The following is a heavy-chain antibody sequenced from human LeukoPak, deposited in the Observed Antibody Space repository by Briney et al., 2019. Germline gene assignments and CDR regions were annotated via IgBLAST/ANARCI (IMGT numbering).Heavy chain of an antibody. CDR3: ATGGSEYRSDWFDS. J-gene: IGHJ5*01. Sequence: RGSLRLSCAASGFTFSSYSMNWVRQAPGKGLEWVSYLTRTSSATWYADSVKGRFTIFRDNAKSSLYLQMNSLRVEDTAVYYCATGGSEYRSDWFDSWGQGTLVNVAS. D-gene: IGHD5-18*01. V-gene: IGHV3-48*01. CDR1: GFTFSSYS. CDR2: LTRTSSAT.